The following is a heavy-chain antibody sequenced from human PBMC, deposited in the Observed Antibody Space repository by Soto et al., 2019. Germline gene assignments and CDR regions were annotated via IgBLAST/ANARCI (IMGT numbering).Heavy chain of an antibody. CDR3: SRDRSWRTGYYSGIDV. V-gene: IGHV3-33*01. CDR2: MWYDRSHT. D-gene: IGHD1-1*01. CDR1: GFTFSSYA. Sequence: QAHLVESGGGVVQPGGSLRLSCAASGFTFSSYAMHWVRQAPGKGLEWVALMWYDRSHTYYAESVKGRFNISRDESKNMLFLHMSGLRAEDTAVYYCSRDRSWRTGYYSGIDVWGQGPTVTVS. J-gene: IGHJ6*02.